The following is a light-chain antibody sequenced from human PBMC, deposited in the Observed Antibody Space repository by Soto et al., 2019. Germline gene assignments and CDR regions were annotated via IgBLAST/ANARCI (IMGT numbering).Light chain of an antibody. CDR2: EVT. CDR1: ISDVGNYNY. Sequence: QSVLTQPPSASGTPGQSVTISCTGTISDVGNYNYVSWYQQHPGKAPKLMIYEVTKRPSGVPDRFSGSKSGNTASLTVSGLQAEDEADYYCSSYAGSKTLFGGGTKLTVL. CDR3: SSYAGSKTL. V-gene: IGLV2-8*01. J-gene: IGLJ3*02.